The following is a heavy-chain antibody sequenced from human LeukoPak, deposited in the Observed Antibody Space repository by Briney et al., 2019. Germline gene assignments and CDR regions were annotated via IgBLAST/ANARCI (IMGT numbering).Heavy chain of an antibody. D-gene: IGHD3-10*01. J-gene: IGHJ4*02. Sequence: GGSLRLSCAASGFTFSSYWMHWVRQAPGKGLVWVSRINSDGSSTSYADSVKGRFTISRDNAKNTLYLQMNSLRAEDTAVYYWAREVYGSGSYSRLYFDYWGQGTLVTVSS. V-gene: IGHV3-74*01. CDR1: GFTFSSYW. CDR3: AREVYGSGSYSRLYFDY. CDR2: INSDGSST.